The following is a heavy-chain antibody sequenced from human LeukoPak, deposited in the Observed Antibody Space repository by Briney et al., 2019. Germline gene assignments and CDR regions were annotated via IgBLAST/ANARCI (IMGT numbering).Heavy chain of an antibody. CDR3: ARLHNSGYSIN. J-gene: IGHJ3*01. CDR2: IKKDETEK. V-gene: IGHV3-7*01. Sequence: GGSLRLSCAASGLTFSNYWMSWVRQAPGRGLEWVANIKKDETEKYYVDSVKGRFTISRDNAKSSLYLQMNSLRAEDTAVYYCARLHNSGYSINWGQGTMVTVPS. D-gene: IGHD3-22*01. CDR1: GLTFSNYW.